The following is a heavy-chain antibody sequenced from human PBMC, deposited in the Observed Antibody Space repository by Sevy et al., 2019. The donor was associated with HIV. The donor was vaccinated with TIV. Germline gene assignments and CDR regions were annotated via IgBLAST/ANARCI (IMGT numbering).Heavy chain of an antibody. Sequence: ASVKVSCKASGYTFASNGISWVRQAPGQGLEWMGWIGIYNGNAKSAQKFQGRVTMTTDTSTSTAYMELGSLRSDDTAVHYCAGVPTYYYGSATYFDYWGQGTLVTVSS. CDR1: GYTFASNG. D-gene: IGHD3-10*01. CDR2: IGIYNGNA. CDR3: AGVPTYYYGSATYFDY. V-gene: IGHV1-18*01. J-gene: IGHJ4*02.